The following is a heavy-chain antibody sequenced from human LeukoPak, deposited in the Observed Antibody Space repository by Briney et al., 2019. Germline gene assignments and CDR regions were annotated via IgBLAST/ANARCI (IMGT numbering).Heavy chain of an antibody. D-gene: IGHD6-13*01. CDR2: IYTSGST. CDR1: DASINSILDY. Sequence: PSETLSLTCNVSDASINSILDYWGWIRQPAGKRLEWIGRIYTSGSTNYNPSLKSRVTMSVDTSKNQFSLKLSSVTAADTAVYYCARVHSSIWYFNLWGQGTLVTVSS. J-gene: IGHJ5*02. V-gene: IGHV4-4*07. CDR3: ARVHSSIWYFNL.